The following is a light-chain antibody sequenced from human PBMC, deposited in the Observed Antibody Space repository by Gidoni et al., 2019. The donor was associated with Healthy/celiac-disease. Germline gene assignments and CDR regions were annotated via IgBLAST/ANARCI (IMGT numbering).Light chain of an antibody. V-gene: IGKV3-15*01. J-gene: IGKJ2*03. CDR3: QQYNNWPPDS. CDR2: GAS. Sequence: DIVMTQSPATLSVSPGESATLSCRASQSVSSNLAWYQQKPGQAPRLLIYGASTRATGIPARFSGSGSGTEFTLTISSLQSEDFAVYYCQQYNNWPPDSFGQGTKLEIK. CDR1: QSVSSN.